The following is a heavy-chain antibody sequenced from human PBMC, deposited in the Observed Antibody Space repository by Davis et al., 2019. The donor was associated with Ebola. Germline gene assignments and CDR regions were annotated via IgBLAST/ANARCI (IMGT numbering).Heavy chain of an antibody. J-gene: IGHJ4*02. CDR2: TNHRGRT. CDR3: ASFGYTSSATEL. CDR1: GGSLSAYY. Sequence: PSETLSLTCDIYGGSLSAYYWTWIRQSPGKGLEWIGETNHRGRTNYKSSLQSRVTISAETSNNRVSLRLTSVTAADTAVYFCASFGYTSSATELWGQGTLVSVSS. D-gene: IGHD5-12*01. V-gene: IGHV4-34*01.